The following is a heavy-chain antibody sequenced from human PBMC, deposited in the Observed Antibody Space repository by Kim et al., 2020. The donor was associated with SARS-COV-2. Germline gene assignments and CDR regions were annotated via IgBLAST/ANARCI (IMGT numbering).Heavy chain of an antibody. D-gene: IGHD3-3*01. Sequence: GGSLRLSCAASGFTFSSYSMNWVRQAPGKGLEWVSSISSSSSYIYYADSVKGRFTISRDNAKNSLYLQMNSLRAEDTAVYYCARDPLRFLEWLRTPNKPYYYYGMDVWGQGTTVTVSS. CDR1: GFTFSSYS. CDR2: ISSSSSYI. CDR3: ARDPLRFLEWLRTPNKPYYYYGMDV. V-gene: IGHV3-21*01. J-gene: IGHJ6*02.